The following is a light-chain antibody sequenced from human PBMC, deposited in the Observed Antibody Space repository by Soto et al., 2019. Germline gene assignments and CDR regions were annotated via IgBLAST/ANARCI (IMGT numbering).Light chain of an antibody. CDR2: EVN. Sequence: QSALTQPPSASGSPGQSVTISCTGTSSDVGAYIYVSWYQQHPGTAPKLIIYEVNKRPSGVPDRFSGSRSGNTASLTVSGLQPEDAADYYCISEAGNHNLVFGGGTTLTVL. CDR1: SSDVGAYIY. J-gene: IGLJ2*01. V-gene: IGLV2-8*01. CDR3: ISEAGNHNLV.